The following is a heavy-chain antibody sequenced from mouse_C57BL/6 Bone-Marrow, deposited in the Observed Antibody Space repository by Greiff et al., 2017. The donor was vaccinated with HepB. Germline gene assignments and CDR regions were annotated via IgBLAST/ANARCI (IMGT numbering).Heavy chain of an antibody. CDR2: IDPEDGET. V-gene: IGHV14-2*01. Sequence: VQLQQSGAELVKPGASVKMSCKASGYTFTSYWITWVKQRPGQGLEWIGRIDPEDGETKYAPKFQGKATITADTSSNTAYLQLSSLTSEDTAVYYCARWGLRRDYYAMDYWGQGTSVTVSS. CDR1: GYTFTSYW. J-gene: IGHJ4*01. CDR3: ARWGLRRDYYAMDY. D-gene: IGHD2-4*01.